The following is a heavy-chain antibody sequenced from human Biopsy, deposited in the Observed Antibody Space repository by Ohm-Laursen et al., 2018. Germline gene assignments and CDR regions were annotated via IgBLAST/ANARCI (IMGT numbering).Heavy chain of an antibody. Sequence: ETLSLTCAPSGFIFSTYTMSWVRQAPGKGLEWVSSLHDRGVTYYADSVKGRFTISGDNSKNTLYLQMNGLRAEDTAVYFCQGGHLPPGQFYGVDAWGQGTTVTVSS. CDR1: GFIFSTYT. CDR2: LHDRGVT. D-gene: IGHD3-16*01. J-gene: IGHJ6*02. V-gene: IGHV3-53*01. CDR3: QGGHLPPGQFYGVDA.